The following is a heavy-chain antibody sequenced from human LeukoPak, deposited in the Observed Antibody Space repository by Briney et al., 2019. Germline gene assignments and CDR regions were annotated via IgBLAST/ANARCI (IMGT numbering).Heavy chain of an antibody. V-gene: IGHV3-15*01. D-gene: IGHD3-22*01. J-gene: IGHJ4*02. CDR2: IKSKTDGGTT. CDR1: GFTFSNAW. Sequence: GGSLRLSCAASGFTFSNAWMSWVRQAPGKALEWVGRIKSKTDGGTTDYAAPVKGRFTISRDDSKNTLYLQMNSLKTEDTAVYYCTTSYYYDSSGYNYWGQGTLVTVSS. CDR3: TTSYYYDSSGYNY.